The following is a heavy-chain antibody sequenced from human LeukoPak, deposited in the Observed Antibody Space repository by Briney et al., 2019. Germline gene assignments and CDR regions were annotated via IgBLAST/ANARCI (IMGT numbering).Heavy chain of an antibody. CDR3: ARDSYCSGGSCPNFDY. D-gene: IGHD2-15*01. J-gene: IGHJ4*02. CDR1: GGSFSGYY. Sequence: SETLSLTCAVYGGSFSGYYWSWIRQPPGKGLEWIGEIDHSGSTNYNPSLKSRVTISVDTSKNQFSLKLSSVTAADTAVYYCARDSYCSGGSCPNFDYWGQGTLVTVPS. V-gene: IGHV4-34*01. CDR2: IDHSGST.